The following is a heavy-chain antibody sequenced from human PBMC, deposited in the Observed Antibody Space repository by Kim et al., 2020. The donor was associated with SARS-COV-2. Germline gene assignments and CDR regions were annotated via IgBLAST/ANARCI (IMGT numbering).Heavy chain of an antibody. CDR3: ARVQHGYYYGMDV. V-gene: IGHV3-11*05. Sequence: GGSLRLSCAASGFTFSDYYMSWIRQAPGKGLEWVSYISSSSSYTNYADSVKGRFTISRDNAKNSLYLQMNSLRAEDTAVYYCARVQHGYYYGMDVWGQGTTVTVSS. J-gene: IGHJ6*02. CDR2: ISSSSSYT. CDR1: GFTFSDYY.